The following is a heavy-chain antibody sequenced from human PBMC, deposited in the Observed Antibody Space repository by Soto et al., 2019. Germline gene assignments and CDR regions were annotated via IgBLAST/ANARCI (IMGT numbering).Heavy chain of an antibody. V-gene: IGHV3-72*01. Sequence: EVQLVDSGGGLVQPGGSLRLSCAASGFIFSDYYMDWVRQAPGKGLEWVGRSRNKANSYTTECAASVKGRFSISGDDSENSVYLQMNSLKTEDTAVYYCARTSYGSGIGWYFDLWGRGTLVTVSS. CDR1: GFIFSDYY. CDR2: SRNKANSYTT. D-gene: IGHD3-10*01. J-gene: IGHJ2*01. CDR3: ARTSYGSGIGWYFDL.